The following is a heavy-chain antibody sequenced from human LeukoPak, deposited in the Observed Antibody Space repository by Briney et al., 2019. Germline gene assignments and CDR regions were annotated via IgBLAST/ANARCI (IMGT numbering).Heavy chain of an antibody. CDR3: ARDHCSSTSCYLSAYYFDY. D-gene: IGHD2-2*01. Sequence: GGSLRLSCAASGFTFSSYAMHWVRQAPGKGREWVGGISYVWSNKFYADAVKGRFTISRDNAKHTLYLQMNSLRAEDTAVYYCARDHCSSTSCYLSAYYFDYWGQGTLVTVSS. CDR2: ISYVWSNK. CDR1: GFTFSSYA. J-gene: IGHJ4*02. V-gene: IGHV3-30*04.